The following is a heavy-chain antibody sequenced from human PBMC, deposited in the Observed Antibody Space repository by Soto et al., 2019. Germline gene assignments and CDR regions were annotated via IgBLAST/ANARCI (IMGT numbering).Heavy chain of an antibody. J-gene: IGHJ6*02. V-gene: IGHV3-30-3*01. CDR3: ARDGRPTSYYYYGMDV. Sequence: QPGGSLRLSCAASGFTFSSYAMHWVRQAPGKGLEWVAVISYDGSNKYYADSVKGRFTISRDNSKNTLYLQMNSLRAEDTAVYYCARDGRPTSYYYYGMDVWGQGTTVTVSS. D-gene: IGHD1-1*01. CDR2: ISYDGSNK. CDR1: GFTFSSYA.